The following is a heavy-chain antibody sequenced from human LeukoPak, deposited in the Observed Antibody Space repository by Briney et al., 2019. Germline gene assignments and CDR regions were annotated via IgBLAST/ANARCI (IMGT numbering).Heavy chain of an antibody. CDR2: INPNSGGT. V-gene: IGHV1-2*02. CDR1: GYTFTGYY. Sequence: ASVKVSCKASGYTFTGYYMHWVRQAPGQGLEWMGWINPNSGGTNYAQKFQGRVTMTRDTSISTAYMELSRLRSEDTAVYYCARGYYDILTGYYTAYFDYWGQGTLVTVSS. D-gene: IGHD3-9*01. J-gene: IGHJ4*02. CDR3: ARGYYDILTGYYTAYFDY.